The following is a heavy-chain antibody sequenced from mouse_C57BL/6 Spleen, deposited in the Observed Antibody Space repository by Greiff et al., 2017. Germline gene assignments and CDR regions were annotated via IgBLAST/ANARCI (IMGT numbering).Heavy chain of an antibody. CDR3: ARAVLRYQRDYAMDY. V-gene: IGHV1-69*01. CDR2: IDPSDSYT. CDR1: GYTFTSYW. J-gene: IGHJ4*01. D-gene: IGHD1-1*01. Sequence: QVQLQQSGAELVMPGASVKLSCKASGYTFTSYWMHWVKQRPGQGLEWIGEIDPSDSYTNYNQKFKGKSTLTVDKSSSTAYMQLSSLTSEDSAVYYCARAVLRYQRDYAMDYWGQGTSVTVSS.